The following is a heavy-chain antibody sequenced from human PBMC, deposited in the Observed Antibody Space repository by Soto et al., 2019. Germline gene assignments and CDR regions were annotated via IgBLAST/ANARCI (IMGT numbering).Heavy chain of an antibody. J-gene: IGHJ6*02. Sequence: ASVKVSCKASGYAFSSYDIYWVRQATGQGLEWMGWMNPNSGNTGYAQKFQGRVTMTRNTSISTAYMELSSLRSEDTAVYYCTREAYVVVTHMDVWGQGTTVTVSS. V-gene: IGHV1-8*01. D-gene: IGHD2-21*02. CDR2: MNPNSGNT. CDR3: TREAYVVVTHMDV. CDR1: GYAFSSYD.